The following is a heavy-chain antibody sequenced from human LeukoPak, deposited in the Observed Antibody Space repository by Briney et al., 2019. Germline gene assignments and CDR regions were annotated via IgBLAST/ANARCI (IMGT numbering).Heavy chain of an antibody. V-gene: IGHV6-1*01. J-gene: IGHJ6*03. CDR3: ARGPISRGYPFYYYYMDV. D-gene: IGHD3-22*01. CDR2: TCYRAKWYN. Sequence: SQAHSLTCAISGDSVSTNSATWNWIRQSPLRGLEWLGRTCYRAKWYNDYAVSVKSRITNIPDTSKNQFSLQLNSVTPEDTAVYYCARGPISRGYPFYYYYMDVWGKGTTVTISS. CDR1: GDSVSTNSAT.